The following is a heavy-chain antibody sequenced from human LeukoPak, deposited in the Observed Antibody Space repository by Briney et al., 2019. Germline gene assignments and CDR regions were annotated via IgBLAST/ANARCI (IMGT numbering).Heavy chain of an antibody. CDR1: VGSLSSYY. J-gene: IGHJ4*02. V-gene: IGHV4-59*08. Sequence: SETLSLTCTVSVGSLSSYYWSWIGQPPAKGREWIGYIYYSGSTNYNPSLKSRVTISVDTSKNQFSLKLSSVTAADTAVYYCARHTVATNNFDYWGQGTLVTVSS. CDR2: IYYSGST. D-gene: IGHD5-12*01. CDR3: ARHTVATNNFDY.